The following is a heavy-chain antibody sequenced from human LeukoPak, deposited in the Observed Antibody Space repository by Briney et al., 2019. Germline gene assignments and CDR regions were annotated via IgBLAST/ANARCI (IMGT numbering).Heavy chain of an antibody. V-gene: IGHV3-21*01. J-gene: IGHJ4*02. CDR1: GFTFSSYS. CDR3: ARGAPPSIAVAGPYYFDY. CDR2: ISSSSYI. Sequence: TGGSLRLSCAASGFTFSSYSMNWVRQAPGKGLEWVSSISSSSYIYYADSVKGRFTISRDNAKNSLYLQMNSLRAEDTAVYYCARGAPPSIAVAGPYYFDYXGQGTXVTVSS. D-gene: IGHD6-19*01.